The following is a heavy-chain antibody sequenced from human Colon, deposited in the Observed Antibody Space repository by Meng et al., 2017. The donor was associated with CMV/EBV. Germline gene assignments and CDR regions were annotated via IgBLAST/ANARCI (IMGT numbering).Heavy chain of an antibody. CDR1: GFTFSISE. Sequence: GESLKISCAASGFTFSISEMNWVRQAPGKGLEWLSYISKSGNTIYYADSVKGRFTISRDNAKNSLYLQMNSLRAEDTAVYYCASPPDIVVPDNWFDPWGQGTLVTVSS. CDR3: ASPPDIVVPDNWFDP. D-gene: IGHD2-2*01. CDR2: ISKSGNTI. J-gene: IGHJ5*02. V-gene: IGHV3-48*03.